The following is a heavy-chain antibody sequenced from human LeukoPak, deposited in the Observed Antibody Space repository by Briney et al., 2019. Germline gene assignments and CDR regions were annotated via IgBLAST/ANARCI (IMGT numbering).Heavy chain of an antibody. CDR1: GGSISSGGYS. CDR2: IYYSGTT. Sequence: SETLSLTCAVSGGSISSGGYSWSWIRQPPGKGLEWIGYIYYSGTTNYNPSLKSRVSMSVDTSKNQFSLKLSSVTAADTAVYYCARDNSVGDSAWWFDPWGQGTLVTVSS. CDR3: ARDNSVGDSAWWFDP. J-gene: IGHJ5*02. V-gene: IGHV4-61*08. D-gene: IGHD5-12*01.